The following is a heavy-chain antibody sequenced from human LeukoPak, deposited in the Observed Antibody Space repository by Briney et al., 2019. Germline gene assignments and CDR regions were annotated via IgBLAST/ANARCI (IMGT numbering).Heavy chain of an antibody. CDR2: IYYSGST. D-gene: IGHD6-19*01. CDR3: ARAIRGWDFDY. CDR1: GGSISSYY. Sequence: PSETLSLTCTVSGGSISSYYWSWIRQPPGKGLEWIGYIYYSGSTNYNPSLKSRVTISVDTSKNQFSLKLSSVTAADTAVYYCARAIRGWDFDYWGQGTLVTVSS. J-gene: IGHJ4*02. V-gene: IGHV4-59*01.